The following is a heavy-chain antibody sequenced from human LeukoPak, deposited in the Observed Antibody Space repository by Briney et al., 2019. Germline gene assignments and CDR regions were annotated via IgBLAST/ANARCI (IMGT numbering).Heavy chain of an antibody. CDR1: KFRLSSYA. CDR3: ATVYDSSGYYPF. J-gene: IGHJ4*02. D-gene: IGHD3-22*01. V-gene: IGHV4-34*08. CDR2: INHSGGT. Sequence: GSLRLSCAVSKFRLSSYAMTWVRQAPGKGLEWIGEINHSGGTNYNPSLKSRVTISVDTSKDQFSLKLSSVTAADAAVYYCATVYDSSGYYPFWGQGTLVTVSS.